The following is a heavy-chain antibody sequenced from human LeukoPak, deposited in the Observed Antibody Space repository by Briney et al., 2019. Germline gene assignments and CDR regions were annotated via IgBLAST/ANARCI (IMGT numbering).Heavy chain of an antibody. J-gene: IGHJ4*02. D-gene: IGHD4-11*01. V-gene: IGHV3-23*01. Sequence: PRGSLRLSCAPSGFTFSSYAMCWVRQAPGKGLEWVSAISGSGGSTYYADTAKGRFTISRDNSKNTLYLQMNSLRAEDTAVYYCARQDYTYYFDYWGQGTLVTVSS. CDR3: ARQDYTYYFDY. CDR1: GFTFSSYA. CDR2: ISGSGGST.